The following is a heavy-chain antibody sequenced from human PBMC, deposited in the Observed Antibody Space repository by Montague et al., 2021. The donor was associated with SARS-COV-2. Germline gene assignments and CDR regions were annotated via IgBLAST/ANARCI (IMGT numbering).Heavy chain of an antibody. V-gene: IGHV2-70*01. CDR1: GFSLITSGMC. CDR3: ARSYGTTVVTRALDY. D-gene: IGHD4-23*01. CDR2: IDWDDDK. J-gene: IGHJ4*02. Sequence: PALVKPTQTLTLTCTFSGFSLITSGMCVSWIRQPPGKALEWLTLIDWDDDKYYSTSLKTRLTISKDTSKNQVVLTMTNMDPVDTATYYCARSYGTTVVTRALDYWGQGTLVTISS.